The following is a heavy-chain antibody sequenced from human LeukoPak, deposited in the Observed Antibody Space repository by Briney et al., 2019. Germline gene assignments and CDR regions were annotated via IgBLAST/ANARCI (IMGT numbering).Heavy chain of an antibody. D-gene: IGHD5-24*01. Sequence: GGSLRLSCAASGFTFSNAWMSWVRQAPGKGLEWVGRIKSKTDGGTTDYAAPVKGRFTISRDDSKNTLYLQMNSLKTEDTAVYYCARRIRDGYNSPTESDAFDIWGQGTMVTVSS. CDR1: GFTFSNAW. V-gene: IGHV3-15*01. CDR2: IKSKTDGGTT. J-gene: IGHJ3*02. CDR3: ARRIRDGYNSPTESDAFDI.